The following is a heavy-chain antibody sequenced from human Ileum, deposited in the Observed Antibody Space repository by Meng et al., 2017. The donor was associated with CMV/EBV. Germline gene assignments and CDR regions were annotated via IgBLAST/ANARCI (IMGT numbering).Heavy chain of an antibody. Sequence: GESLKISCAASGFTFKNEWMAWIRQAPGKGLEWVSYISNSGDMMYYTGSVKGRFTVSRDNAKNSLYLQMTSLRAEDTAVYYCARGGSHYYDDRVEYFQHWGQGTLVTVSS. CDR1: GFTFKNEW. D-gene: IGHD3-22*01. V-gene: IGHV3-11*01. J-gene: IGHJ1*01. CDR2: ISNSGDMM. CDR3: ARGGSHYYDDRVEYFQH.